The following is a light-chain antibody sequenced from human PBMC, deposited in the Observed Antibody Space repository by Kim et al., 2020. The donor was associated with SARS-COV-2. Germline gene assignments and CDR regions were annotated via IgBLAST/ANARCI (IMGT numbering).Light chain of an antibody. CDR2: DAT. V-gene: IGKV3-15*01. Sequence: PPGERAPLSCRASQTINNKLVWYQQKPGQAPRLLIYDATTRATGVPARFIGSGSGTDFTLTISSLQSEDFAVYYCQQSNDWPPLTFGQGTKVDIK. J-gene: IGKJ1*01. CDR1: QTINNK. CDR3: QQSNDWPPLT.